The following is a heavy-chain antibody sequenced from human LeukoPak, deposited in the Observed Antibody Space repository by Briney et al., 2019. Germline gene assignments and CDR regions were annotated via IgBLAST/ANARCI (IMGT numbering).Heavy chain of an antibody. D-gene: IGHD4-11*01. J-gene: IGHJ6*03. V-gene: IGHV4-4*09. Sequence: SETLPLTCTVSGGSISSYYWSWIRQPPGKGLEWIGYIYTSGSTNYNPSLMSRVTISLHTSKNQFSLKLSSVTAADTATYYCARRGYSNLYYYYDSMAVGGKGTTVTVSS. CDR2: IYTSGST. CDR1: GGSISSYY. CDR3: ARRGYSNLYYYYDSMAV.